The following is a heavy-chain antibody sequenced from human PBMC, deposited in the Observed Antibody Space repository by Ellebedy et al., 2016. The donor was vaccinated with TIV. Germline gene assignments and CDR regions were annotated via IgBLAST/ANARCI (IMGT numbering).Heavy chain of an antibody. J-gene: IGHJ5*02. CDR2: FDPEDGET. V-gene: IGHV1-24*01. CDR1: GYTLTELS. CDR3: ATGSTDSSSWQRWFDP. Sequence: ASVKVSXKVSGYTLTELSMHWVRQAPGKGLEWMGGFDPEDGETIYAQKFQGRVTMTEDTSTDTAYMELSSLRSEDTAVYYRATGSTDSSSWQRWFDPWGQGTLVTVSS. D-gene: IGHD6-13*01.